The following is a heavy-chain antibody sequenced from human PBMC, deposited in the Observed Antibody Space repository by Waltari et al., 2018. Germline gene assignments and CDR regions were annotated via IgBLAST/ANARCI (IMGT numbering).Heavy chain of an antibody. CDR3: ARGRNGDSGWFDP. D-gene: IGHD1-26*01. CDR2: IYHSGST. V-gene: IGHV4-38-2*01. CDR1: GSSIRSGYY. J-gene: IGHJ5*02. Sequence: QVQLQESGPGLVKPSETLSPTCAVSGSSIRSGYYWGWIRQPPGKGLEWIGSIYHSGSTYYNPSLKSRVTISVDTSKNQFSLKLSSVTAADTAVYYCARGRNGDSGWFDPWGQGTLVTVSS.